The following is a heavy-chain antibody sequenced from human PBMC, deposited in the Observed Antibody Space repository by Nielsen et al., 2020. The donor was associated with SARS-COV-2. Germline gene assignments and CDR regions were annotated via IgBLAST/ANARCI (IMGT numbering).Heavy chain of an antibody. V-gene: IGHV1-69*06. D-gene: IGHD5-18*01. CDR2: IIPIFGTA. CDR3: ARSVDTAKQGNFDY. J-gene: IGHJ4*02. CDR1: GGTFSSYA. Sequence: SVKVSCKASGGTFSSYAISWVRQAPGQGLEWMGGIIPIFGTANYAQKFQGRVTITADKSTSTAYMELSSLRSEDTAVYYCARSVDTAKQGNFDYWGQGTLVTVSS.